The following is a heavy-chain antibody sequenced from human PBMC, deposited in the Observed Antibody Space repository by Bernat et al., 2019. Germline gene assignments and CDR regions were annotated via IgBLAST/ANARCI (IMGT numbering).Heavy chain of an antibody. D-gene: IGHD1-26*01. CDR1: GFTFDDYA. CDR2: ISWNSGSI. CDR3: AREGNGRSSDY. Sequence: EVQLVESGGGLVQPGRSLRLSCAASGFTFDDYAMHWVRQAPGKGLEWVSGISWNSGSIGYADSVKGRFTISRDNAKNSLYLQMNSLRAEDTALYYCAREGNGRSSDYWGQGTLVTVSS. J-gene: IGHJ4*02. V-gene: IGHV3-9*01.